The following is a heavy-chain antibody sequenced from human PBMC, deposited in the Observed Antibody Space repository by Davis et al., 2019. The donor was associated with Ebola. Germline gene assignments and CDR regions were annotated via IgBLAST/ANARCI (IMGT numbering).Heavy chain of an antibody. CDR1: RRSISRYY. CDR3: ARHHLAYCGGDCYSRYFDL. V-gene: IGHV4-59*01. D-gene: IGHD2-21*02. J-gene: IGHJ2*01. Sequence: PSETLSVTCTVARRSISRYYWRWTPQPPGKGLEWIGSIYYSGSTNYNPSLKSRVTISVDTSKNQFSLKLSSVTAADTAVYYCARHHLAYCGGDCYSRYFDLGGRGTLVTVSS. CDR2: IYYSGST.